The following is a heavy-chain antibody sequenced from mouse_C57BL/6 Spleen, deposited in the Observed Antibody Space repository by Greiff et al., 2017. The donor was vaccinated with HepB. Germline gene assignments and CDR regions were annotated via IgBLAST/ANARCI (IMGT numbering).Heavy chain of an antibody. CDR1: GYTFTDYY. CDR2: INPNNGGT. V-gene: IGHV1-26*01. D-gene: IGHD2-12*01. Sequence: EVQLQQSGPELVKPGASVKISCKASGYTFTDYYMNWVKQSHGKSLEWIGDINPNNGGTSYNQKFKGKATLTVDKSSSTAYMELRSLTSEDSAVYFCARSGGVLLPFDYWGQGTTLTVPS. CDR3: ARSGGVLLPFDY. J-gene: IGHJ2*01.